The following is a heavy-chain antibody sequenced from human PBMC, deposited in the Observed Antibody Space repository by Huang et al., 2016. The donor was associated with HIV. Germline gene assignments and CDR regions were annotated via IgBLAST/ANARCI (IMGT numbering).Heavy chain of an antibody. V-gene: IGHV3-30*18. CDR1: GFTFSSYG. J-gene: IGHJ4*02. CDR3: AKGGSAAAVLDF. Sequence: QVQLVESGGGVVQPGRSLRIFCAASGFTFSSYGMQWVRQAPGKGLEWVAVISYDAKTKYYADSVKGRFSISRDNSKTTVYLQLNSLRLEDTAVYYCAKGGSAAAVLDFWGQGTLVTVSS. CDR2: ISYDAKTK. D-gene: IGHD6-13*01.